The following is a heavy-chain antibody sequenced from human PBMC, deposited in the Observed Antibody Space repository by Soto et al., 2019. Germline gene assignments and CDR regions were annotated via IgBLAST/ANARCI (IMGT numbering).Heavy chain of an antibody. D-gene: IGHD2-21*01. Sequence: SETLSLTCVVSGGSLSDYFWSWIRQPPGMALEWIGEINHLGSINYNPSLKSRVTMSVDTSKNQFSLTLNSVTAADTATYYCARGGISHWAYFYYMAVWVRGTTVTVSS. CDR3: ARGGISHWAYFYYMAV. CDR1: GGSLSDYF. CDR2: INHLGSI. J-gene: IGHJ6*03. V-gene: IGHV4-34*01.